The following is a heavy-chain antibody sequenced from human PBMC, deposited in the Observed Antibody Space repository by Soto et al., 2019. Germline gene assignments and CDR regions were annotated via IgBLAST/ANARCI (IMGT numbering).Heavy chain of an antibody. CDR2: INHSGST. CDR1: GGSFSGYY. CDR3: AGEGSITMVRGVIITPYYFDY. V-gene: IGHV4-34*01. J-gene: IGHJ4*02. Sequence: SETLSLTCAVYGGSFSGYYWSWIRQPPGKGLEWIGEINHSGSTNYNPSLKSRVTISVDTSKNQFSLKLSSVTAADTAVYYCAGEGSITMVRGVIITPYYFDYWGQGTLVTVSS. D-gene: IGHD3-10*01.